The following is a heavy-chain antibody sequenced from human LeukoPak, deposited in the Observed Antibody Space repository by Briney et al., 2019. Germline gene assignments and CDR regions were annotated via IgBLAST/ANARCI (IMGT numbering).Heavy chain of an antibody. J-gene: IGHJ6*02. D-gene: IGHD6-13*01. CDR3: ARSSGSSSWYSYDKNYYYYGMDV. CDR1: GFTFSSYS. V-gene: IGHV3-21*01. Sequence: GGSLRLSCAASGFTFSSYSMNWVRQAPGKGLEWVSSISSSSYIYYADSVKGRFTISRDNAKDPLYLQMNSLRAEDTAVYYCARSSGSSSWYSYDKNYYYYGMDVWGQGTTVTVSS. CDR2: ISSSSYI.